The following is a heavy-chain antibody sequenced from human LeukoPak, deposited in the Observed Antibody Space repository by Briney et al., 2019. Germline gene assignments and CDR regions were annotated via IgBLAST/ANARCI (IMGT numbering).Heavy chain of an antibody. CDR3: ARTYDFWSGYYTADY. D-gene: IGHD3-3*01. J-gene: IGHJ4*02. Sequence: PSQTLSLTCTVSGDSISSGSYYWSWMRQPAGKGLEWIGRIYTSGNTNYNPSLKSRVTISVDTSKNQFSLKLSSVTAADTAVYYCARTYDFWSGYYTADYWGQGTLVTVSS. CDR1: GDSISSGSYY. V-gene: IGHV4-61*02. CDR2: IYTSGNT.